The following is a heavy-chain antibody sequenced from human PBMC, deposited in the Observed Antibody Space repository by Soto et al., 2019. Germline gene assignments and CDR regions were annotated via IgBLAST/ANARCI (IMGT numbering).Heavy chain of an antibody. V-gene: IGHV3-53*01. CDR2: IYSGGST. J-gene: IGHJ4*02. CDR1: GFTVSRNY. Sequence: GGSLRLSCAASGFTVSRNYMSWVRQAPGKGLEWVSVIYSGGSTYYADSVKGRFTISRDNSKNTLYLQMNSLRAEDTAVYYCARDTVRGTTDYWGQGTLVTVSS. CDR3: ARDTVRGTTDY. D-gene: IGHD1-1*01.